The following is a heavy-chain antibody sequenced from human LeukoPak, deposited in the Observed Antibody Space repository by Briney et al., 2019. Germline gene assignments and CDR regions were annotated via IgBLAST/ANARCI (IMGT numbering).Heavy chain of an antibody. Sequence: SETLSLTCTVSGGSISSGGHYWSWIRQHPGKGLECIGYIYYSGSAYYNPSLKSRVTISVDTSKDQFSLKLSSVTAADTAVYYCASRSPPGETGYFDYWGQGTLVTVSS. D-gene: IGHD2-21*01. V-gene: IGHV4-31*03. CDR1: GGSISSGGHY. CDR2: IYYSGSA. CDR3: ASRSPPGETGYFDY. J-gene: IGHJ4*02.